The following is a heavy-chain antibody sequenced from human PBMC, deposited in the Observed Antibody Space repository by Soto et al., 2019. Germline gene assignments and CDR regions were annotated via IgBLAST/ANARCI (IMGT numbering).Heavy chain of an antibody. CDR2: IGGRGNSA. Sequence: LRLSCAASGFIFTYYAMNWVRQAPGKGLEWVSVIGGRGNSAYYADSVQGRFTISRDNSKNTLSLQMSSLTADDTAIYYCVREGRGSFDFWGRGTMVTVSS. D-gene: IGHD5-12*01. V-gene: IGHV3-23*01. CDR1: GFIFTYYA. CDR3: VREGRGSFDF. J-gene: IGHJ3*01.